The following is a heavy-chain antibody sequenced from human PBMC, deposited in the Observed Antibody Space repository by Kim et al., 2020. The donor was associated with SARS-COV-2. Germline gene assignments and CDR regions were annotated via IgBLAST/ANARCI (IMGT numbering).Heavy chain of an antibody. Sequence: SETLSLTCSVSGDTINTSTYYWGWIRQTPGKGLEWIGGVFYSGHTYVNPSLKGRVNLSVDTANNKFSVRLDSVTAADTAVYYCMIHGRTSVGTTSDVDPWGLGTLVTVAS. CDR2: VFYSGHT. CDR3: MIHGRTSVGTTSDVDP. J-gene: IGHJ5*02. V-gene: IGHV4-39*01. D-gene: IGHD4-4*01. CDR1: GDTINTSTYY.